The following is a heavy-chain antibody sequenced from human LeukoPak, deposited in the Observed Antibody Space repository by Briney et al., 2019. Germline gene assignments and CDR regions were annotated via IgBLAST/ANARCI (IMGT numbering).Heavy chain of an antibody. V-gene: IGHV7-4-1*02. CDR2: INTNTGNP. CDR1: GYTFTSYA. CDR3: AREPHVYVWGSYRSMGY. J-gene: IGHJ4*02. D-gene: IGHD3-16*02. Sequence: AASVKVSCKASGYTFTSYAMNWVRQAPGQGLEWMGWINTNTGNPTYAQGFTGRFVFSLDTSVSTAYLQISSLKAEDTAVYYCAREPHVYVWGSYRSMGYWGQGTLVTVSS.